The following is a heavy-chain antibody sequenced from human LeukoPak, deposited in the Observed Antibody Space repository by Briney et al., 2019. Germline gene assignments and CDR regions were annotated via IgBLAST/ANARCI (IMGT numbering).Heavy chain of an antibody. D-gene: IGHD6-25*01. CDR2: IDVVGTT. CDR3: AREHIAAAGLGTFDI. J-gene: IGHJ3*02. Sequence: GGSLSLLCAVWGLTFSSYYMLWVRQATGKGLEWVSGIDVVGTTKYPGSVKGRFTISRENAKDSLYLQMNSLRAEDTAVYYCAREHIAAAGLGTFDIWGQGTMVTVSS. V-gene: IGHV3-13*01. CDR1: GLTFSSYY.